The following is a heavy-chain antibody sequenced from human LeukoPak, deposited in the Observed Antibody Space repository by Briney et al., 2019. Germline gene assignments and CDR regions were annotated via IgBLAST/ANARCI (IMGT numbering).Heavy chain of an antibody. D-gene: IGHD6-6*01. Sequence: PGGSLRLSCAASGFTFTHYAMHWVRQTPGKGLEWVAVIFYDGTIQYYSDSVRGRLIVSRDNPKNTLYLQMNSLRAEDTAVYYCARGTVADRQRAPPKEWFGPWGQGTLVTVSS. CDR2: IFYDGTIQ. J-gene: IGHJ5*02. V-gene: IGHV3-33*08. CDR1: GFTFTHYA. CDR3: ARGTVADRQRAPPKEWFGP.